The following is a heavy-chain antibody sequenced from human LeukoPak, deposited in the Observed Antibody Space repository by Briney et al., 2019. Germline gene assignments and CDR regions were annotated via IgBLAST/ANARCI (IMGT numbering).Heavy chain of an antibody. V-gene: IGHV3-66*01. CDR1: GFTFDDYG. CDR3: ARDAVGAFGY. J-gene: IGHJ4*02. CDR2: IYSGGST. Sequence: GGSLRLSCAASGFTFDDYGMSWVRQAPGKGLEWVSVIYSGGSTYYADSVKGRFTISRDNSKNTLYLQMNSLRAGDTAVYYCARDAVGAFGYWGQGTLVTVSS. D-gene: IGHD1-26*01.